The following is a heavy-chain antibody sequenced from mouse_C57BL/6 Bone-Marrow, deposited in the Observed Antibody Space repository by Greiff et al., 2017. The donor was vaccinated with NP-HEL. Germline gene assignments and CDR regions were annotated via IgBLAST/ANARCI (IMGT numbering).Heavy chain of an antibody. CDR1: GFSFNTYA. D-gene: IGHD2-5*01. J-gene: IGHJ1*03. CDR2: IRSKSNNYAT. Sequence: EVMLVESGGGLVQPKGSLKLSCAASGFSFNTYAMNWVRQAPGKGLEWVARIRSKSNNYATYYADSVKDRFTISRDDSESMLYLQMNNLKTEDTAMYYCVRHGNSNSWYFDVWGTGTTVTVSS. V-gene: IGHV10-1*01. CDR3: VRHGNSNSWYFDV.